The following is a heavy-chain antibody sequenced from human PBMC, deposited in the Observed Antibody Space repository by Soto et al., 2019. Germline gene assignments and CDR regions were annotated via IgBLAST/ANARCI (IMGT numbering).Heavy chain of an antibody. J-gene: IGHJ5*02. CDR1: GFTFSSYA. D-gene: IGHD2-2*01. CDR3: ANLVVPAVNNRFDP. CDR2: ISGSGGRT. Sequence: GGSLRLSCAASGFTFSSYAMSWVRQAPGKGLEWVSAISGSGGRTYYADSVKGRFTISRDNSKNTLYLQMNSLRAEDTAVYYCANLVVPAVNNRFDPWGQGTLVTVSS. V-gene: IGHV3-23*01.